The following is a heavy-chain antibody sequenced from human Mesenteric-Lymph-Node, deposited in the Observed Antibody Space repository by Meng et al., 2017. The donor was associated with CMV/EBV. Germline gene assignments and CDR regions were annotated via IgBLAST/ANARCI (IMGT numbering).Heavy chain of an antibody. V-gene: IGHV3-23*01. Sequence: GESLKISCAASGFTVSSNYMSWVRQAPGKGLECVSAISGSGATTYYADSVKGRFTISRDNSKNTLYLQMNSLRADDTAVYYCAKLRSMATYYFDYWGQGTRVTVSS. D-gene: IGHD5-24*01. CDR2: ISGSGATT. CDR3: AKLRSMATYYFDY. CDR1: GFTVSSNY. J-gene: IGHJ4*02.